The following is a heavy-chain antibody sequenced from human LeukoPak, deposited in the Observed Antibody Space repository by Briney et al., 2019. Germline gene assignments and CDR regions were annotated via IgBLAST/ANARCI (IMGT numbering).Heavy chain of an antibody. V-gene: IGHV4-61*02. D-gene: IGHD4-17*01. J-gene: IGHJ5*02. CDR2: IYTSGST. CDR1: GGSISSGSYY. Sequence: SETLSLTCTVSGGSISSGSYYWSWIRQPAGKGLEWIGRIYTSGSTNYNPSLKSRVTISVDTSKNQLSLKLSSVTAVDTAVYYCARDKPYHYGDYVQNWFDPWGQGTLVTVSS. CDR3: ARDKPYHYGDYVQNWFDP.